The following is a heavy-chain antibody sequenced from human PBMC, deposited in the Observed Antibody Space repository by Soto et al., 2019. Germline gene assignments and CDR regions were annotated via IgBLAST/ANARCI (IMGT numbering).Heavy chain of an antibody. CDR1: GYTFTSYA. CDR3: ARLLEVPAADYYYYGMDV. V-gene: IGHV1-3*01. CDR2: INAGNGNT. J-gene: IGHJ6*02. Sequence: ASVKVSCKASGYTFTSYAMHWVRQAPGQRLEWMGWINAGNGNTKYSQKFQGRVTITADESTSTAYMELSSLRSEDTAVYYCARLLEVPAADYYYYGMDVWGQGTTVTVSS. D-gene: IGHD2-2*01.